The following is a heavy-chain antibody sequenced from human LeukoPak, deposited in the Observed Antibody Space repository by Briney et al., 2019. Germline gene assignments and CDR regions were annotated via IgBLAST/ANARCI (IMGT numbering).Heavy chain of an antibody. CDR3: ARGRSYGGLDAFDI. V-gene: IGHV1-2*02. CDR2: INPKSGGT. CDR1: GYTFTDYF. D-gene: IGHD5-18*01. J-gene: IGHJ3*02. Sequence: ASVKVSCKASGYTFTDYFMNWVRQAPGQGLEWMGWINPKSGGTVYAQKFQGRVTITADESTSTAYMELSSLGSEDTAVYYCARGRSYGGLDAFDIWGQGTMVTVSS.